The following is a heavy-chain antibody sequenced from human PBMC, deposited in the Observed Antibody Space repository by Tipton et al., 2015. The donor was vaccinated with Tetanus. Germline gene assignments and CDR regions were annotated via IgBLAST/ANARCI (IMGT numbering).Heavy chain of an antibody. D-gene: IGHD4-17*01. V-gene: IGHV4-31*03. CDR2: IYYSGST. CDR3: ARKEYDRDDYGDFKSYYYYGMDV. J-gene: IGHJ6*02. CDR1: GGSISSGGYY. Sequence: TLSLTCTVSGGSISSGGYYWSWIRQHPGKGLEWIGYIYYSGSTYYNPSLKSRVTISVDTSKNQFSLKLSSVTAADTAVYYCARKEYDRDDYGDFKSYYYYGMDVWGQGTTVTVSS.